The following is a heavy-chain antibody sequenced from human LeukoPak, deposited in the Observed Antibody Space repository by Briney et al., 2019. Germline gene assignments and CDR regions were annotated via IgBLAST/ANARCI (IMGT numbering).Heavy chain of an antibody. V-gene: IGHV3-23*01. CDR1: GFTFSTYT. D-gene: IGHD3-3*02. CDR3: AKAAFSRTSYFDY. J-gene: IGHJ4*02. Sequence: PGGSLRLSXAASGFTFSTYTMSWVRQAPGKGLEWVSAISGSGGNTYYADSVKRRFTISRDNSKNTLYLQMDSLRADDTAVYYCAKAAFSRTSYFDYWGQGTLVTASS. CDR2: ISGSGGNT.